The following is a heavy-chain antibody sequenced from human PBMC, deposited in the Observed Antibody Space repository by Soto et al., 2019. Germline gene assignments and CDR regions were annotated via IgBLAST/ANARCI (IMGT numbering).Heavy chain of an antibody. CDR2: INPNSGGT. V-gene: IGHV1-2*04. CDR3: ARGQGTLTGDLGECYFDY. J-gene: IGHJ4*02. Sequence: ASVKVSCKASGYTFTGYYMHWVRQAPGQGLEWMGWINPNSGGTNYAQKFQGWVTMTRDTSISTAYMELSRLRSDDTAVYYCARGQGTLTGDLGECYFDYWGQGTLVTVSS. CDR1: GYTFTGYY. D-gene: IGHD7-27*01.